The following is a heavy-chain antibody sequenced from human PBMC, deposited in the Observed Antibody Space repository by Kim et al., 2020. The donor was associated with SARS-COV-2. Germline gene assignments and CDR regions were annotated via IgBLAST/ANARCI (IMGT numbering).Heavy chain of an antibody. Sequence: GGSLRLSCAASGFNVSSNSMSWVRQAPRKGLEWVSITYSGGRTFYADSVKGRFTISRDNSKNTLYLQMDTLRGEDTAVYYCSSRPNNFASGVDYWGQGTLVTVST. CDR1: GFNVSSNS. CDR2: TYSGGRT. CDR3: SSRPNNFASGVDY. D-gene: IGHD3-10*01. V-gene: IGHV3-53*01. J-gene: IGHJ4*02.